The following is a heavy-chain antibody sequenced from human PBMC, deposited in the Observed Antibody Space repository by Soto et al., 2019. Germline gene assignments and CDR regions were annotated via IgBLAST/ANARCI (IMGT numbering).Heavy chain of an antibody. J-gene: IGHJ4*02. Sequence: GGSLRLSCAAFGFTVSGKKYVAWVRQAPGKGLEWVSSISSSSSYIYYADSVKGRFTISRDNAKNSLYLQMNSLRAEDTAVYYCARDRDSSSWTTGGDSDYWGQGTLVTVSS. CDR1: GFTVSGKKY. D-gene: IGHD6-13*01. CDR3: ARDRDSSSWTTGGDSDY. V-gene: IGHV3-21*01. CDR2: ISSSSSYI.